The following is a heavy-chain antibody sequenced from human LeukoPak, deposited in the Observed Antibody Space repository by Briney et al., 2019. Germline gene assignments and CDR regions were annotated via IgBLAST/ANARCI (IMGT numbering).Heavy chain of an antibody. CDR3: AKMALRLGGSIDY. Sequence: GGSLRLSCAASGFTFSSYAMSWVRQAPGKGLEWVSAISGRGVSTYYADSVKGRFTISRDNSKNTLNLQMNSLRAEDTAVYYCAKMALRLGGSIDYWGQGTLVTVSS. D-gene: IGHD3-10*01. J-gene: IGHJ4*02. CDR2: ISGRGVST. V-gene: IGHV3-23*01. CDR1: GFTFSSYA.